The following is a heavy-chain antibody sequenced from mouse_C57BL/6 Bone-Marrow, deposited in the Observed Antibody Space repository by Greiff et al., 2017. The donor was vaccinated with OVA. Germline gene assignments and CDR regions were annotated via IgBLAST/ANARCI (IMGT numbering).Heavy chain of an antibody. D-gene: IGHD1-1*01. Sequence: QVQLQQPGAELVMPGASVKLSCKASGYTFTSYWMHWVKQRPGQGLEWIGEIDPSDSYTNYNQKFKGKSTLTVDKSSSTAYMQLSSLTSEDSAVYYGARRGEYYGAMDYWGQGTSVTVSS. V-gene: IGHV1-69*01. J-gene: IGHJ4*01. CDR3: ARRGEYYGAMDY. CDR1: GYTFTSYW. CDR2: IDPSDSYT.